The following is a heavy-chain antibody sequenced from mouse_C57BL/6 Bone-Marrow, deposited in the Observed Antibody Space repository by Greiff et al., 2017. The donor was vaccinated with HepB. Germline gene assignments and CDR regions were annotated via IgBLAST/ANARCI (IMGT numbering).Heavy chain of an antibody. CDR2: ISNGGGST. CDR1: GFTFSDYY. Sequence: EVQVVESGGGLVQPGGSLKLSCAASGFTFSDYYMYWVRQTPEKRLEWVAYISNGGGSTYYPDTVKGRFTISRDNAKNTLYLQMSRLKSEDTAMYYCARGDGYPRDYAMDDWGQGTSVTVSS. D-gene: IGHD2-3*01. CDR3: ARGDGYPRDYAMDD. V-gene: IGHV5-12*01. J-gene: IGHJ4*01.